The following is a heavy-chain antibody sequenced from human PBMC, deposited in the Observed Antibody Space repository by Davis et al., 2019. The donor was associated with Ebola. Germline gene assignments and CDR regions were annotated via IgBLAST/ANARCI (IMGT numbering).Heavy chain of an antibody. CDR2: ISAYNGNT. CDR3: ATTNGYYYDSSGYYREHYYGMDV. CDR1: GYTFTSYG. J-gene: IGHJ6*02. Sequence: ASVKVSCKASGYTFTSYGISWVRQAPGQGLEWMGWISAYNGNTNYAQKLQGRVTMTTDTSTSTAYMELRSLRSDDTAVYYCATTNGYYYDSSGYYREHYYGMDVWGQGTTVTVSS. V-gene: IGHV1-18*01. D-gene: IGHD3-22*01.